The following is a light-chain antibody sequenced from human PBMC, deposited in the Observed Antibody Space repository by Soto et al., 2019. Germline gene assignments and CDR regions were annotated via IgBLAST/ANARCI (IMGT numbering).Light chain of an antibody. CDR3: QQYINYFRT. J-gene: IGKJ1*01. Sequence: DIQMTQSPSTLSASVGDRVTITCRASQRIGVWLAWYQQKPGTAPKLLIYKTSTLDSGVPLRFSGSGSGTEFTLTISSLQPDDFATYYCQQYINYFRTFYQGTKVEIK. V-gene: IGKV1-5*03. CDR2: KTS. CDR1: QRIGVW.